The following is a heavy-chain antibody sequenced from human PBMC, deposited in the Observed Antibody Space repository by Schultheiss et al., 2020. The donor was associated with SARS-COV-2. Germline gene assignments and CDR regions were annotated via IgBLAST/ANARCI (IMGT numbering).Heavy chain of an antibody. Sequence: ASVKVSCKASGYTFTSYAMHWVRQAPGQGLEWMGWTNPKSGGTNYAQKFQGWVTMTTDTSTSTAYMELRSLRSDDTAVYYCARGGSSGWYGYSFYYGMDVWGQGTTVTVSS. CDR3: ARGGSSGWYGYSFYYGMDV. D-gene: IGHD6-19*01. CDR1: GYTFTSYA. V-gene: IGHV1-2*04. CDR2: TNPKSGGT. J-gene: IGHJ6*02.